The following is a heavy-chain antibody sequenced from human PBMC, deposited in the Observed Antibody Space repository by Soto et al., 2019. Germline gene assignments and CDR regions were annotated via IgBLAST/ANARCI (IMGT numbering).Heavy chain of an antibody. CDR2: INWNGGST. Sequence: GGSLRLSCAASGFTFDDYGMSWVRQAPGKGLEWVSGINWNGGSTGYADSVKGRFNISRDNAKNSLYLQMNSLRAEDTALYNCAGELTGDQQESGCFDPWGQGTLVTVSS. J-gene: IGHJ5*02. D-gene: IGHD7-27*01. CDR1: GFTFDDYG. CDR3: AGELTGDQQESGCFDP. V-gene: IGHV3-20*01.